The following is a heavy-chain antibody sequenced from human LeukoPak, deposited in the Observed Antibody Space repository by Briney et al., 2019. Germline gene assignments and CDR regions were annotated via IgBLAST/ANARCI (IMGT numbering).Heavy chain of an antibody. D-gene: IGHD2-2*01. V-gene: IGHV3-30*02. CDR1: GFTFSSYG. J-gene: IGHJ4*02. Sequence: GGSLRLSCAASGFTFSSYGMHWVRQAPGKGLEWVAFIRYDGSNKYYADSVKGRFTISRDNSKNTLYLQMNSLRAEDTAVYYCARGGYCKSPTCYPEDYFDYWGQGTLVTVSS. CDR2: IRYDGSNK. CDR3: ARGGYCKSPTCYPEDYFDY.